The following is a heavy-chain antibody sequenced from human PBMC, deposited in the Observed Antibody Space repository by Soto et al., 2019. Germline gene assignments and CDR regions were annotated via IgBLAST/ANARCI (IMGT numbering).Heavy chain of an antibody. V-gene: IGHV7-4-1*02. CDR3: ARVGDIVVVPANDWFDP. CDR2: INTNTGNP. Sequence: ASVKVSCKASGYTFTSYAMNWVRQAPGQGLEWMGWINTNTGNPTYAQGFTGRFVFSLDTSVSTAYLQISSLKAEDTVVYYCARVGDIVVVPANDWFDPWGQGTLVTVSS. J-gene: IGHJ5*02. D-gene: IGHD2-2*01. CDR1: GYTFTSYA.